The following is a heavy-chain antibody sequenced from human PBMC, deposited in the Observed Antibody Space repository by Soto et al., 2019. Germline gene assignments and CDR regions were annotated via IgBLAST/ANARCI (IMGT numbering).Heavy chain of an antibody. D-gene: IGHD2-2*02. CDR1: GGTFSSYA. CDR3: ARPSRANYNCISTSCYNYYYYYGMDV. Sequence: QVQLVQSGAEVKKPGSSVKVSCKASGGTFSSYAISWVRQAPGQGLEWMGGIIPIFGTATYAQKFQGRVTITADESTSTAYMELSSLRSEDTAVYYCARPSRANYNCISTSCYNYYYYYGMDVWGQGTTVTVSS. J-gene: IGHJ6*02. CDR2: IIPIFGTA. V-gene: IGHV1-69*12.